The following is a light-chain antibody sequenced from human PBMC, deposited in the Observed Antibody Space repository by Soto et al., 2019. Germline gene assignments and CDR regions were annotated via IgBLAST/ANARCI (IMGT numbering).Light chain of an antibody. J-gene: IGLJ2*01. V-gene: IGLV1-40*01. CDR2: GNS. CDR3: QSYDSSLSGGV. CDR1: SSNIGACYD. Sequence: QAVVTQPPSVSGAPGQRVTISCTGSSSNIGACYDVHWYQQLPGTAPKLLIYGNSNRPSGVPDRFSGSKSGTSASLAITGLQAEDEADYYCQSYDSSLSGGVFGGGTKVTVL.